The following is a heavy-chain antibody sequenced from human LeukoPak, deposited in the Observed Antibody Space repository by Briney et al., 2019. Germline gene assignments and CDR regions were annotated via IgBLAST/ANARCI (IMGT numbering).Heavy chain of an antibody. CDR3: ARDYKGLSEY. Sequence: PGGSLRLSCAASGFTFSSYSMNWVRQAPGKGLEWVSSISSGSSYIYYADSLKGRFTISRDNAKDSLYLQMNSLRAEDTAVYYCARDYKGLSEYWGQGTLVTASS. D-gene: IGHD1-1*01. V-gene: IGHV3-21*01. CDR2: ISSGSSYI. J-gene: IGHJ4*02. CDR1: GFTFSSYS.